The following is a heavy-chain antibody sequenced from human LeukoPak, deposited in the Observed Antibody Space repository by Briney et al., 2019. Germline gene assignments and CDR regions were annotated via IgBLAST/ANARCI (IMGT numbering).Heavy chain of an antibody. J-gene: IGHJ4*02. Sequence: PSETLSLTCTVSGVSISGAYYWSWTRQPPGQGLEWIGYIYQSGNTYYNPSLKSRVTISVDRSKNQFSLKLTSVTAADTAVYYCARGQGPPYFDYWGQGTLVTVSS. CDR2: IYQSGNT. CDR1: GVSISGAYY. V-gene: IGHV4-30-2*01. CDR3: ARGQGPPYFDY.